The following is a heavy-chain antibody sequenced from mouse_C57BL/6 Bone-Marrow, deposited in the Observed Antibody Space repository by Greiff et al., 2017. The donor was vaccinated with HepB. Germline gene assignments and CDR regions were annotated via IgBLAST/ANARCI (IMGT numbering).Heavy chain of an antibody. V-gene: IGHV2-5*01. J-gene: IGHJ4*01. CDR3: AKKNYYGSKGVLDY. D-gene: IGHD1-1*01. CDR1: GFSLTSYG. CDR2: IWRGGST. Sequence: QVQLQQSGPGLVQPSQSLSITCTVSGFSLTSYGVHWVRQSPGKGLEWLGVIWRGGSTDYNAAFMSRLSITKDNSKSQVFFKMNSLQADDTAIYYCAKKNYYGSKGVLDYWGQGTSVTVSS.